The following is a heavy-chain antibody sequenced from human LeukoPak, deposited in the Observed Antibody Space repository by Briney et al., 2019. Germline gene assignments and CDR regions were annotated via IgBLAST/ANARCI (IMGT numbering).Heavy chain of an antibody. J-gene: IGHJ4*01. CDR1: GFTFTDYW. V-gene: IGHV3-7*01. CDR3: ARDGTAAGLYFDL. CDR2: IRQDGGEK. Sequence: PGGSLRPSCAVSGFTFTDYWMNWVRQAPEKGLEWVASIRQDGGEKSYVDSVKGRFTISRDNTKNSLYLQMSALRAEDTAVYYCARDGTAAGLYFDLWGQGTLVIVSS. D-gene: IGHD6-13*01.